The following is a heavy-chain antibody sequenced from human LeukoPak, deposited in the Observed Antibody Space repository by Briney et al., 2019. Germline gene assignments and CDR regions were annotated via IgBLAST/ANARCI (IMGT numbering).Heavy chain of an antibody. V-gene: IGHV3-66*01. CDR3: ASVDYNY. D-gene: IGHD4/OR15-4a*01. CDR1: GFTVKSNY. CDR2: IYSGGTT. J-gene: IGHJ4*02. Sequence: GGSLRLSCAASGFTVKSNYMSWVRQAPGKGLKWVSVIYSGGTTYYADSVKGRFTISRDNAKNSLYLQMNSLRAEDTAVYYCASVDYNYWGQGTLVTVSS.